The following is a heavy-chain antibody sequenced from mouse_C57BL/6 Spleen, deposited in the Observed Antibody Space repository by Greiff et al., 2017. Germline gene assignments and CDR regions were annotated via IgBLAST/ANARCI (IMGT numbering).Heavy chain of an antibody. CDR3: VRSTGFAY. Sequence: EVKVVESGGGLVQPKGSLKLSCAASGFSFNTYAMNWVRQAPGKGLEWVARIRSKSNNYATYYADSVKDRFTISRDDSESMLYLQMNNLKTEDTAMYYCVRSTGFAYWGQGTLVTVSA. V-gene: IGHV10-1*01. J-gene: IGHJ3*01. CDR1: GFSFNTYA. CDR2: IRSKSNNYAT.